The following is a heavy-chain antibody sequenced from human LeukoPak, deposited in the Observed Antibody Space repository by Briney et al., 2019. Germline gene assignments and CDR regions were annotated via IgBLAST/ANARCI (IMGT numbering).Heavy chain of an antibody. J-gene: IGHJ6*03. V-gene: IGHV4-59*01. CDR2: IYYSGST. CDR3: AREQQQLAYYYYYMDV. Sequence: PSETLYLTCTVSGGSISSNYWSWIRQPPGKGLEWIGYIYYSGSTDYNPSLKSRVTISVDTSKNQFSLKLSSVTAADTAVYYCAREQQQLAYYYYYMDVWGKGTTVTVSS. CDR1: GGSISSNY. D-gene: IGHD6-13*01.